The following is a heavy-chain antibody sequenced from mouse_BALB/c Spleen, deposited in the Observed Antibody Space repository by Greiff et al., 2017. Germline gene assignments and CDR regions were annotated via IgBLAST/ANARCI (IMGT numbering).Heavy chain of an antibody. Sequence: EVQRVESGGGLVKPGGSLKLSCAASGFTFSSYAMSWVRQTPEKRLEWVATISSGGSYTYYPDSVKGRFTISRDNAKNTLYLQMSSLRSEDTAMYYCARHGLRYEYFDVWGAGTTVTVSS. V-gene: IGHV5-9-3*01. CDR1: GFTFSSYA. J-gene: IGHJ1*01. CDR3: ARHGLRYEYFDV. D-gene: IGHD2-14*01. CDR2: ISSGGSYT.